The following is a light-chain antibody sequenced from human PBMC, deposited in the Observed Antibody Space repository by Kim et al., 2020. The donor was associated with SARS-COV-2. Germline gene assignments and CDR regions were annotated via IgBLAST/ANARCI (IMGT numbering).Light chain of an antibody. V-gene: IGLV3-1*01. J-gene: IGLJ2*01. CDR1: KLGDKY. CDR2: QDS. CDR3: QAWDSSIVV. Sequence: SYELTQPPSVSVSLGQTASITCSGDKLGDKYACWYQQKPGQSPVLVIYQDSKRPSGIPERFSGPNSGNTATLTISGTQAMDEADYYCQAWDSSIVVFGGG.